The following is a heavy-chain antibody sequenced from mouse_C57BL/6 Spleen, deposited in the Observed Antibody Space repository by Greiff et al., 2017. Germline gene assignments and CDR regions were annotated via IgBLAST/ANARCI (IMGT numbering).Heavy chain of an antibody. CDR3: ARSTRGFDY. Sequence: VQLQQSGPELVKPGASVKISCKASGYSFTGYYMNWVKQSPEKSLEWIGEINPSTGGTTYNQKFKAKATLTVDKSSSTAYMQLKSLTSEVSAVYYFARSTRGFDYWGQGTTLTVSS. V-gene: IGHV1-42*01. CDR2: INPSTGGT. CDR1: GYSFTGYY. J-gene: IGHJ2*01.